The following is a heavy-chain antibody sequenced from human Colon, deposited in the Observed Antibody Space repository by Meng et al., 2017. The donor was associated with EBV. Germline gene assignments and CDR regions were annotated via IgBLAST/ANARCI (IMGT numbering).Heavy chain of an antibody. V-gene: IGHV4-4*02. Sequence: QVLRQESGAGLVRPSGTLSLPCAVSGTSISTSNWWSWIRQSPGEGLEWIGATYHNGQTNYNPSLKSRVSMSVDESKNEFSLNLKSVTAADTAVYYCARDGGVTHIPWGQGVLVTVSS. D-gene: IGHD2-8*02. CDR2: TYHNGQT. CDR1: GTSISTSNW. J-gene: IGHJ5*02. CDR3: ARDGGVTHIP.